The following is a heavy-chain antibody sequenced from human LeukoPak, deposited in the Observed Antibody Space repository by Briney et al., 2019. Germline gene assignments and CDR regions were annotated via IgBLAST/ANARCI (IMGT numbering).Heavy chain of an antibody. D-gene: IGHD2-15*01. Sequence: SETLSLTCAVYGGSFSGYYWSWIRQPPGKGLEWIGEINHSGSTNYNPSLKSRVTISVDTSKNQFSLKLSSVTAADTAVYYCARVCSGGSCRNDYWGQGTLVTVSS. V-gene: IGHV4-34*01. CDR1: GGSFSGYY. J-gene: IGHJ4*02. CDR2: INHSGST. CDR3: ARVCSGGSCRNDY.